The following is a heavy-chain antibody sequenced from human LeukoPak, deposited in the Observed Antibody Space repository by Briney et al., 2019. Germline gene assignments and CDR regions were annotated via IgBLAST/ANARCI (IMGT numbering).Heavy chain of an antibody. Sequence: SETLSLTCTVSGGSISSYYWSWIRQPAGKGLEWIGRIYTSGSTNYNPSLKSRVTMSVDTSKNQFSLKLSSVTAADTAVYYCARDSYEQLDWYWIDPWGQGTLVTVSS. D-gene: IGHD6-6*01. J-gene: IGHJ5*02. CDR1: GGSISSYY. V-gene: IGHV4-4*07. CDR3: ARDSYEQLDWYWIDP. CDR2: IYTSGST.